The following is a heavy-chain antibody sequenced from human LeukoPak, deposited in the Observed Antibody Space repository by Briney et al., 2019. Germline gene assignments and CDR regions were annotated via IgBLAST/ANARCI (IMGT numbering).Heavy chain of an antibody. D-gene: IGHD1-26*01. CDR2: ISYDGTNK. CDR1: GFTFSNYG. CDR3: AKDPIFSGSYGVFDY. J-gene: IGHJ4*02. V-gene: IGHV3-30*18. Sequence: QPGRSLRLSCAASGFTFSNYGMHWVRQAPGKGLEWVAVISYDGTNKYYADSVKGRFTISRDNSKNTMYLQMNSLRAGDTAVYYCAKDPIFSGSYGVFDYWGLGTLVTVSS.